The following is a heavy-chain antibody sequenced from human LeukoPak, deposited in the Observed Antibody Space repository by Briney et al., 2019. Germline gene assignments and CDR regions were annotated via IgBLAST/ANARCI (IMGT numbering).Heavy chain of an antibody. CDR1: GFTFDDYA. J-gene: IGHJ6*02. V-gene: IGHV3-9*01. Sequence: GRSLRLSCAASGFTFDDYAMHWVRQGPGKGLEWVSGICWKSGSIGYADSVKGRFTISRDNAKISLYLQMNSLSAEDTALYYCAEDINPNYYGSGNEGYYYGMDVWGQGTTVTVSS. CDR2: ICWKSGSI. CDR3: AEDINPNYYGSGNEGYYYGMDV. D-gene: IGHD3-10*01.